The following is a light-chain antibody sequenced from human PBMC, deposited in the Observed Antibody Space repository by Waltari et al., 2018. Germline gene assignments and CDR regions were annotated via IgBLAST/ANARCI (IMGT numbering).Light chain of an antibody. Sequence: IVLTQSPVTLSLSPGERATLSCRASQSVSTSLAWYQHRPGQAPRLIIYDASTRATGIPARFSGSGSGTDFTLTISSLEPEDFAVYYCQRRSNSPPWTFGQGTNVEVK. CDR3: QRRSNSPPWT. CDR2: DAS. CDR1: QSVSTS. V-gene: IGKV3-11*01. J-gene: IGKJ1*01.